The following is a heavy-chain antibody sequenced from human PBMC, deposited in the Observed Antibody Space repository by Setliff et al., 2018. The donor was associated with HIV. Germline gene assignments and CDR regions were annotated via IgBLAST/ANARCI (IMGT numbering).Heavy chain of an antibody. J-gene: IGHJ3*02. Sequence: GGSLRLSCGASGFTFSSYSMNWVRQAPGKGLEWVSSISGSSRYIYYADSVKGRFTISRDNAKNSLYLQMNSLRAEDTAVYYCARDRSPHWELVPEGAFDIWGQGTMVTVSS. CDR1: GFTFSSYS. D-gene: IGHD2-8*02. CDR2: ISGSSRYI. V-gene: IGHV3-21*01. CDR3: ARDRSPHWELVPEGAFDI.